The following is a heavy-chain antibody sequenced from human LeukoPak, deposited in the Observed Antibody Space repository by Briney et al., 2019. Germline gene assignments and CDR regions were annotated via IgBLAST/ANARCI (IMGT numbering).Heavy chain of an antibody. D-gene: IGHD4-17*01. CDR1: GFTFGDYA. CDR2: IRSKAYGGTT. CDR3: TREQNDYGDPYYYYGMDV. J-gene: IGHJ6*02. Sequence: GGSLRLSCTASGFTFGDYAMSWFRQAPGKGLEWVGFIRSKAYGGTTEYAASVKGRFTISRDDSKSIAYLQMNSLKTEDTAVYYCTREQNDYGDPYYYYGMDVWGQGTTVTVSS. V-gene: IGHV3-49*03.